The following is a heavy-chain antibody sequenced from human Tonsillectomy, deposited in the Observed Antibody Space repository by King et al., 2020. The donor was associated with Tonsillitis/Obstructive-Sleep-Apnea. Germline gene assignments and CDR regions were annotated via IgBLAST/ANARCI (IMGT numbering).Heavy chain of an antibody. CDR1: GYTFTSYW. CDR2: IYPGDSDT. V-gene: IGHV5-51*03. Sequence: VQLVQSGAEVKKPGESLKISCKGSGYTFTSYWIGWVRQMPGKGLECMGIIYPGDSDTRYSPSFQGQVTISADKSISTAYLQWSSLKASDTAIYYCARPVDIVIGGGTKSDDFDLWGQGPTVSV. J-gene: IGHJ3*01. D-gene: IGHD2/OR15-2a*01. CDR3: ARPVDIVIGGGTKSDDFDL.